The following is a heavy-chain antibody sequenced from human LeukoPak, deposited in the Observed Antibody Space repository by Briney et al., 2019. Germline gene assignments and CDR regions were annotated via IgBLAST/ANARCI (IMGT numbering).Heavy chain of an antibody. CDR3: ARVSSTSYYFDY. CDR2: IKLDGSEK. V-gene: IGHV3-7*04. J-gene: IGHJ4*02. CDR1: GFTFSSYW. D-gene: IGHD6-6*01. Sequence: SGGSLRLSCAASGFTFSSYWMSWVRQAPGRGLEWVANIKLDGSEKYYVDSVKGRFTISRDNAKNSLYLQMNSLRAEDTAVYYCARVSSTSYYFDYWGQGTLVTVSS.